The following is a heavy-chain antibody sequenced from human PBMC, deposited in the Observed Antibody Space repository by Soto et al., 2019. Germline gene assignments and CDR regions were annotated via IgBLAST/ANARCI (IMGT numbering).Heavy chain of an antibody. CDR3: ARIGVAAAVDY. D-gene: IGHD6-13*01. CDR1: GGSFSGYY. J-gene: IGHJ4*02. V-gene: IGHV4-34*01. Sequence: QVQLQQWGAGLLKPSETLSLTCAVYGGSFSGYYWSWIRQPPGKGLEWIGEINHSGSTNYNPSLKSRVTISVDTSKNQFSLKLSSVTAADTAVYYCARIGVAAAVDYWGQGTLVTVSS. CDR2: INHSGST.